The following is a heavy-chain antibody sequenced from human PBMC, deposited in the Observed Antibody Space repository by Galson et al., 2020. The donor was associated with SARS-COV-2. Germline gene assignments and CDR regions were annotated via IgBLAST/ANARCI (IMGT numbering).Heavy chain of an antibody. Sequence: GGSLRLSCAASGFTFSSYGMHWVRQAPGKGLEWVAVISYDGSNKYYADSVKGRFTISRDNSKNTLYLQMNSLRAEDTAVYYCARDFAALADCGGDCYNDYWGQGTLVTVSS. V-gene: IGHV3-30*03. CDR3: ARDFAALADCGGDCYNDY. J-gene: IGHJ4*02. D-gene: IGHD2-21*02. CDR2: ISYDGSNK. CDR1: GFTFSSYG.